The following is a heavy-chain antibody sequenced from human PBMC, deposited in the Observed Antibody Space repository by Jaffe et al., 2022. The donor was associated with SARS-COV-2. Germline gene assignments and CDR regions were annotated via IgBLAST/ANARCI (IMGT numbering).Heavy chain of an antibody. J-gene: IGHJ4*02. CDR3: ARDRAAAGAY. D-gene: IGHD6-13*01. CDR1: GGSFSGYY. Sequence: QVQLQQWGAGLLKPSETLSLTCAVYGGSFSGYYWSWIRQPPGKGLEWIGEINHSGSTNYNPSLKSRVTISVDTSKNQFSLKLSSVTAADTAVYYCARDRAAAGAYWGQGTLVTVSS. CDR2: INHSGST. V-gene: IGHV4-34*01.